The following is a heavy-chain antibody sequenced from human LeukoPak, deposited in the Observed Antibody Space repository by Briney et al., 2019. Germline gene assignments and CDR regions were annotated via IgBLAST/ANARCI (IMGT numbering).Heavy chain of an antibody. CDR3: ARPAVVPTAPGVYAFDI. CDR1: GGSISSSSYY. Sequence: SETLSLTCTVSGGSISSSSYYWGWIRQPPGKGLEWIGSIYYSGSTYYNPSLKSRLTVSLDTSKNQFSLKLTSVTAADTAMYYCARPAVVPTAPGVYAFDIWGQGTMVTVSS. CDR2: IYYSGST. D-gene: IGHD2-2*01. V-gene: IGHV4-39*07. J-gene: IGHJ3*02.